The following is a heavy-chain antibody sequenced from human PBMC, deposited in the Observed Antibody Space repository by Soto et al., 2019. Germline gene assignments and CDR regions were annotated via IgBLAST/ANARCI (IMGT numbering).Heavy chain of an antibody. CDR3: ARRSSLKYYYYYYGMDV. CDR1: GGSISSSSYY. Sequence: SETLSLTCTVSGGSISSSSYYWGWIRQPPGKGLEWIGSIYYSGSTYYNPSLKSRVTISVDTSKNQFSLKLSSVTAADTAVYYCARRSSLKYYYYYYGMDVWGQGTTVTVSS. V-gene: IGHV4-39*01. CDR2: IYYSGST. J-gene: IGHJ6*02. D-gene: IGHD2-15*01.